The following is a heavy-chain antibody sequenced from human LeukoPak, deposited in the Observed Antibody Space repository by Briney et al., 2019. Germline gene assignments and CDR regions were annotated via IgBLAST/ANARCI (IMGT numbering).Heavy chain of an antibody. V-gene: IGHV3-53*01. J-gene: IGHJ4*02. CDR1: GFIVSSNY. D-gene: IGHD2-15*01. CDR3: AKGKPYCSGGSCYPYYFDY. Sequence: GGSLRLSCVASGFIVSSNYMSWVRQAPGKGLEWVSVIYSGGRTYYADSVKGRFTISRDNSKSTLYLQMNSLRAEDTAVYYCAKGKPYCSGGSCYPYYFDYWGQGTLVTVSS. CDR2: IYSGGRT.